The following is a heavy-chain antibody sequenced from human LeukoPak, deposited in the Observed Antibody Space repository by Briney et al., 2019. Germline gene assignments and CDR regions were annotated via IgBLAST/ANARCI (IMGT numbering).Heavy chain of an antibody. Sequence: ASVTVSCKVSGYTLTELSMHWVRQAPGKGLEWMGGFDPEDGETIYAQKFQGRVTMTEDTSTDTAYMELSSLRAEDTAVYYCAREAATPDWFDPWGQGTLVTVSS. CDR2: FDPEDGET. CDR1: GYTLTELS. CDR3: AREAATPDWFDP. J-gene: IGHJ5*02. V-gene: IGHV1-24*01. D-gene: IGHD2-15*01.